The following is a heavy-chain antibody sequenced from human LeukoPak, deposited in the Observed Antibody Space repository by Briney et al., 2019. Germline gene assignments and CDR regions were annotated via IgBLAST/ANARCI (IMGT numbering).Heavy chain of an antibody. CDR2: INPNGDSA. CDR3: ARGPYSGSYLMQYYFDY. J-gene: IGHJ4*02. Sequence: ASVKVSCKASGYTFTNYYIHWARQAPGQGLEWMGKINPNGDSANYAQKLQGRVTMTTDTSTSTAYMELRSLRSDDTAVYYCARGPYSGSYLMQYYFDYWGQGTLVTVSS. V-gene: IGHV1-46*01. D-gene: IGHD1-26*01. CDR1: GYTFTNYY.